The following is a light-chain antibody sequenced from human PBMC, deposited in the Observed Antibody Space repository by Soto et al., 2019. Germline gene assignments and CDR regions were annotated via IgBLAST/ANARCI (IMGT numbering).Light chain of an antibody. CDR3: PQRSPWPPLIS. J-gene: IGKJ5*01. CDR2: DAS. CDR1: ESVSSY. V-gene: IGKV3-11*01. Sequence: IVLTQSPSTLTLSPGAIATLSCRAIESVSSYLAWYQQKPGQAPRLLIYDASNRATGIPARFSGSGSGTDFTLTISSLEPEDFAVYYCPQRSPWPPLISFGQGTLLEVK.